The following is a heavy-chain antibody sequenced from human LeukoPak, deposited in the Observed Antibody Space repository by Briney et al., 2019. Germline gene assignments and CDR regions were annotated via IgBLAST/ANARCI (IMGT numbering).Heavy chain of an antibody. J-gene: IGHJ3*01. Sequence: GSLRLSCAASGFTFSSYSFNWVRQAPGKGLEWVSYISRTTSYADSVKGRFTISRDNAKSSLYLQMNSLRAEDTAVYYCARDTDYAFDVWGQGTMVTVSS. CDR2: ISRTT. V-gene: IGHV3-48*01. CDR1: GFTFSSYS. CDR3: ARDTDYAFDV.